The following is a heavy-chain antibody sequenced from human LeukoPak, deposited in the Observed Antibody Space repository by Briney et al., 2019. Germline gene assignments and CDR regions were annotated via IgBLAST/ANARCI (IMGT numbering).Heavy chain of an antibody. CDR1: GFSISSNS. CDR2: ISSSSSFI. V-gene: IGHV3-21*01. Sequence: GGSLRLSCAAPGFSISSNSMNWVRQAPGKGLEWVSFISSSSSFIYYADSVKDRLTISRDNAKNSLFLQMNSLRAEDTAVYFCARTPFRYSSSWWGQGTLVTVSS. CDR3: ARTPFRYSSSW. D-gene: IGHD6-13*01. J-gene: IGHJ4*02.